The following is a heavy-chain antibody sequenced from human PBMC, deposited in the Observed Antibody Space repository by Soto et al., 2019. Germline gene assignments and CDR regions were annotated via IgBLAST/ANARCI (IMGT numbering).Heavy chain of an antibody. CDR3: ARDRVTFGGVIGDFDL. CDR1: GGTFSSYA. V-gene: IGHV1-69*06. Sequence: QVQLVQSGAEVKKPGSSVKVSCKASGGTFSSYAISWVRQAPGQGLEWMGGIIPIFGTANYAQKFQGRVTITADKSTSTAYMELSSLRSEDTAVYHCARDRVTFGGVIGDFDLWGRGTLVTVSS. D-gene: IGHD3-16*02. CDR2: IIPIFGTA. J-gene: IGHJ2*01.